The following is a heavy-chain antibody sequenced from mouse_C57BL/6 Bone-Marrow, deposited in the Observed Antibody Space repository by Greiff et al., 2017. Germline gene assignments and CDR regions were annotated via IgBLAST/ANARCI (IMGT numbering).Heavy chain of an antibody. CDR1: GFTFSDYG. J-gene: IGHJ4*01. CDR3: ARRYLCFYAMDY. CDR2: ISSGSSTI. Sequence: EVQLVESGGGLVKPGGSLKLFCAASGFTFSDYGMHWVRQAPEKGLEWVAYISSGSSTIYYADTVKGRFTISRDNAKNTLFLQMTSLRSEDTAMYYCARRYLCFYAMDYWGQGTSVTVSS. D-gene: IGHD1-1*01. V-gene: IGHV5-17*01.